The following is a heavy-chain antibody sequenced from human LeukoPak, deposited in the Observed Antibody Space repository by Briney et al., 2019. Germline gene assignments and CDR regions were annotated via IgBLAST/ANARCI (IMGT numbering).Heavy chain of an antibody. J-gene: IGHJ6*02. Sequence: PGRSLRLSCAASGFTFSSYGMHWVRKAPGKGLEWVAVISYDGSNKYYADSVKGRFTISRDNSKNTLYLQMNNLRAEDTAVYYCAKSSSSSWYWYYGMDVWGQGTTVTVSS. D-gene: IGHD6-13*01. CDR3: AKSSSSSWYWYYGMDV. CDR2: ISYDGSNK. V-gene: IGHV3-30*18. CDR1: GFTFSSYG.